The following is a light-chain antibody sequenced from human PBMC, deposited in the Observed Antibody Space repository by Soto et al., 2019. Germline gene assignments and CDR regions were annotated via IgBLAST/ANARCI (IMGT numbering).Light chain of an antibody. J-gene: IGKJ1*01. V-gene: IGKV1-5*01. CDR1: QTITTW. Sequence: IKVRESPSALAASLKKRVTITCLASQTITTWLAWYQQRPGKAHKLLIYDVSSLQSGVPSRLSGSGSGTEFTLTISSLQPADFATYYCHHYKMYPPCPFGQGTKVDIK. CDR2: DVS. CDR3: HHYKMYPPCP.